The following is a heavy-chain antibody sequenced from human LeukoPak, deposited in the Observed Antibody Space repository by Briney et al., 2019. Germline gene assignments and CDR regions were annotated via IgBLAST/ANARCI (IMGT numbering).Heavy chain of an antibody. CDR3: AKGGYYDFWSGYLGPDYYYGMDV. CDR2: ISWNSGSI. Sequence: PGRSLRLSCAASGFTFDDYAMHWVRQAPGKGLEWVSGISWNSGSIGYADSVKGRFTISRDNAKNSLYLQMNSLRAEDTALYYCAKGGYYDFWSGYLGPDYYYGMDVWDQGTTVTVSS. V-gene: IGHV3-9*01. J-gene: IGHJ6*02. D-gene: IGHD3-3*01. CDR1: GFTFDDYA.